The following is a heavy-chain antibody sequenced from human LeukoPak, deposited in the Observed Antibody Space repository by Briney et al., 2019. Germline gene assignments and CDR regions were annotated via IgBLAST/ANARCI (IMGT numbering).Heavy chain of an antibody. CDR3: ARRGSSGHYGGWFDP. V-gene: IGHV4-59*08. Sequence: PETLSLTCSVSGGSVSSYYWGWIRQPPGKGLEWIGYIYYGGTTYYNPSLKSRVTLSVDTSSNHVSLRLTSVTATDTAVYFCARRGSSGHYGGWFDPWGPGTLVTVSS. D-gene: IGHD6-19*01. CDR1: GGSVSSYY. J-gene: IGHJ5*02. CDR2: IYYGGTT.